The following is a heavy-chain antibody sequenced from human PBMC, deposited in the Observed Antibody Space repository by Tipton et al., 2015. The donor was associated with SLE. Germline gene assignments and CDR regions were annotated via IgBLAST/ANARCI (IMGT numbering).Heavy chain of an antibody. CDR2: IYYSGST. CDR3: ARLQWNFSY. Sequence: TLSLTCTVSGGSISSYYWSWIRQPPGKGLEWIGYIYYSGSTNYNPSLKSRVTISVDTSKNQFSLKLSSVTAADTAVYYCARLQWNFSYWGQGTLVTVSS. J-gene: IGHJ4*02. D-gene: IGHD1-7*01. CDR1: GGSISSYY. V-gene: IGHV4-59*07.